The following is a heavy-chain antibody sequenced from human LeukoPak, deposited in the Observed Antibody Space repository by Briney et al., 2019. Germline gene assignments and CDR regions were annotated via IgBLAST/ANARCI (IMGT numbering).Heavy chain of an antibody. D-gene: IGHD2-15*01. V-gene: IGHV4-4*07. CDR2: IHPSGST. CDR1: GDSISSYY. Sequence: SETLSLTCTVSGDSISSYYWSWIRQPAGKGLEWIGRIHPSGSTNYNPSLKSRVTLSVYTSKNQFSLKLNSVTPEDTAVYYCARAVVSPRETRVSQPQAFDYWGQGTLVTVSS. CDR3: ARAVVSPRETRVSQPQAFDY. J-gene: IGHJ4*02.